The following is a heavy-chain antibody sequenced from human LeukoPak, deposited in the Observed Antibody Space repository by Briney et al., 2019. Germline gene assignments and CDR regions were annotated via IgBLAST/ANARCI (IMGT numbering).Heavy chain of an antibody. V-gene: IGHV3-48*04. CDR1: GFTFSSYS. J-gene: IGHJ4*02. CDR3: ARVWSSGYTKDY. D-gene: IGHD3-22*01. CDR2: ISSSSRTI. Sequence: GGSLRLSCAASGFTFSSYSIDWVRQAPGKGLEWLSYISSSSRTIYYADSVKGRFTISRDNAKNSVYLQMNSLRAEDTAVYYCARVWSSGYTKDYWGQGTLVTVSS.